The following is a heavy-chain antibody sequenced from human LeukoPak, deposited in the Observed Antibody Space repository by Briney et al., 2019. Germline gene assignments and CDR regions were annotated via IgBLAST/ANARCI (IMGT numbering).Heavy chain of an antibody. D-gene: IGHD6-13*01. J-gene: IGHJ2*01. CDR1: GGSISSSSYY. CDR2: IYYSGST. V-gene: IGHV4-61*05. Sequence: SETLSLTCTVSGGSISSSSYYWGWIRQPPGKGLEWIGYIYYSGSTNYNPSLKSRVTISVDTSKNQFSLKLSSVTAADTAVYYCARSHGIAAAAYWYFDLWGRGTLVTVSS. CDR3: ARSHGIAAAAYWYFDL.